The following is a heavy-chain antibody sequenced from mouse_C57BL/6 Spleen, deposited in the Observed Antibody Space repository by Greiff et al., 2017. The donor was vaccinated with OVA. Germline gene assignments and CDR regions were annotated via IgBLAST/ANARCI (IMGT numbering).Heavy chain of an antibody. D-gene: IGHD1-1*02. CDR2: IDPETGGT. Sequence: VQLQQSGAELVRPGASVTLSCKASGYTFTDYEMHWVKQTPVHGLEWIGAIDPETGGTAYNQKFKGKAILTADKSSSTAYMELRSLTSEDSAVYYGTRGGVMAPYAMDYWGQGTSVTVSS. V-gene: IGHV1-15*01. CDR1: GYTFTDYE. J-gene: IGHJ4*01. CDR3: TRGGVMAPYAMDY.